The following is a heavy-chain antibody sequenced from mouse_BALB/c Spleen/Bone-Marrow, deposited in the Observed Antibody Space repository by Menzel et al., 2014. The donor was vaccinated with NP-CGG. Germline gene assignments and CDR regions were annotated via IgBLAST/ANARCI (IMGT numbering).Heavy chain of an antibody. CDR2: KWAGGST. CDR1: GFSLTSYS. D-gene: IGHD2-3*01. Sequence: VQLQQSGPGLVAPSQSLSITCTVSGFSLTSYSVHWVRQPPGKGLEWVGVKWAGGSTNYNSALMSRLSISKNKAKSQVFLKMSSLQTDDTAMFYCARDDDSYAMDYWGQGTSVTVSS. J-gene: IGHJ4*01. CDR3: ARDDDSYAMDY. V-gene: IGHV2-9*02.